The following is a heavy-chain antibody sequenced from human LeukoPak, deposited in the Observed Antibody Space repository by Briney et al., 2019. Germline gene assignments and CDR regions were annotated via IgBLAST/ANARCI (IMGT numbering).Heavy chain of an antibody. CDR2: FDPEDGET. J-gene: IGHJ6*03. Sequence: GASVKVSCKVSGYTLTELSMHWVRQAPGKGLEWMGGFDPEDGETIYAQKFQGRVTMTEDTSTDTAYMELSSLRSEDTAVYYCATRLRNGGSYRTLYYHYYMDVWGKGTTVTVSS. V-gene: IGHV1-24*01. D-gene: IGHD1-26*01. CDR3: ATRLRNGGSYRTLYYHYYMDV. CDR1: GYTLTELS.